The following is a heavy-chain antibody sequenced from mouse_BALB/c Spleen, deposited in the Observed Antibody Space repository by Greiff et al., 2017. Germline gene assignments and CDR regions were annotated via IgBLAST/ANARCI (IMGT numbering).Heavy chain of an antibody. CDR3: ARCNGNYDLYWYFDV. Sequence: VQLQQSGAELVKPGASVKLSCKASGYTFTSYWMHWVKQRPGQGLEWIGEINPSNGRTNYNEKFKSKATLTVDKSSSTAYMQLSSLTSEDSAVYYCARCNGNYDLYWYFDVWGAGTTVTVSS. D-gene: IGHD2-1*01. CDR1: GYTFTSYW. V-gene: IGHV1S81*02. J-gene: IGHJ1*01. CDR2: INPSNGRT.